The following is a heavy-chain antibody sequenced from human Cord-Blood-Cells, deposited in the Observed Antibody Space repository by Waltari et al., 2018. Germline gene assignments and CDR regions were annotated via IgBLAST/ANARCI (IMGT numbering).Heavy chain of an antibody. CDR3: ARVDLRRLGGIAARPDDAVDI. CDR1: GYTFTSYG. J-gene: IGHJ3*02. Sequence: QVQLVQSGAEVKKPGASVKVSCKASGYTFTSYGISWVRQAPGQGLEWMGWISAYNGNTNYAQKRKGRVTRTTDTSTSTAYMELRSLRSDDTAVYYCARVDLRRLGGIAARPDDAVDIWGQGTMVTVSS. CDR2: ISAYNGNT. V-gene: IGHV1-18*04. D-gene: IGHD6-6*01.